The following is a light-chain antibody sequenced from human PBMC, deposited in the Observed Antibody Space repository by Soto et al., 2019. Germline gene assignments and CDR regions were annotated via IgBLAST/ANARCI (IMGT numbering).Light chain of an antibody. V-gene: IGKV1-9*01. CDR3: QQVNSYPYT. J-gene: IGKJ2*01. CDR2: AAS. Sequence: IQLTQSPSSLSASVGDRATITCRASQGISSYLAWYQQKPGQAPKLLLYAASTLQGGVPSRFSGSGSGTDFTLAISSLQPEDFATYYCQQVNSYPYTFGQGTNLEIK. CDR1: QGISSY.